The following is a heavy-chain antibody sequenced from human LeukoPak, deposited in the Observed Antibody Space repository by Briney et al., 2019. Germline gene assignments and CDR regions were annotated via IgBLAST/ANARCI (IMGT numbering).Heavy chain of an antibody. CDR2: IDHSGST. V-gene: IGHV4-34*01. D-gene: IGHD2-8*01. Sequence: PSETLSLTCAVYGGSFSGYYWSWIRQPPGKGLEWIGEIDHSGSTNYNPSLKSRVAISVDTSKNQFSLKPSSVTAADTAVYYCARGRAPGYARRAFDIWGQGTMVTVSS. CDR3: ARGRAPGYARRAFDI. CDR1: GGSFSGYY. J-gene: IGHJ3*02.